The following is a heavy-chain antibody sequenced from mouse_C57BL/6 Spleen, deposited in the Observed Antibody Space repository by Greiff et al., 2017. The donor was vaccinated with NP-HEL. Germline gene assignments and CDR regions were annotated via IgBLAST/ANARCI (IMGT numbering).Heavy chain of an antibody. CDR1: GYTFTDYY. CDR3: ARSGTTVVATDYYAMDY. V-gene: IGHV1-19*01. CDR2: INPYNGGT. Sequence: EVQRVESGPVLVKPGASVKMSCKASGYTFTDYYMNWVKQSHGKSLEWIGVINPYNGGTSYNQKFKGKATLTVDKSSSTAYMELNSLTSEDSAVYYCARSGTTVVATDYYAMDYWGQGTSVTVSS. J-gene: IGHJ4*01. D-gene: IGHD1-1*01.